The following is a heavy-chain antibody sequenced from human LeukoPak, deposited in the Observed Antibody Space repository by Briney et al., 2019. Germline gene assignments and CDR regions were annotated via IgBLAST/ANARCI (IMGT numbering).Heavy chain of an antibody. CDR3: ARGPNSNWSGLDF. CDR2: ISPTGSTT. J-gene: IGHJ4*02. CDR1: GFSFSGHW. V-gene: IGHV3-74*01. Sequence: GGSLRLSCPASGFSFSGHWMHWARQLPGKGLVWVSRISPTGSTTSYADSVKGRFTVSRDNAKSTLYLQVNNLRAEDTAVYYCARGPNSNWSGLDFWGQGTLLTVSS. D-gene: IGHD6-6*01.